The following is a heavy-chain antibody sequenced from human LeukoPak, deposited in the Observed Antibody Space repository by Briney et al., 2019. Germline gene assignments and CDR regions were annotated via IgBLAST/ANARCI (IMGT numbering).Heavy chain of an antibody. V-gene: IGHV3-33*01. J-gene: IGHJ6*02. D-gene: IGHD3-22*01. CDR1: GFTFSSYV. CDR3: ARGTTPSSGYYYYYYGMDV. CDR2: IWYDGSNK. Sequence: PGGSLRLSCAASGFTFSSYVMHWVRQAPGKGLEWVAVIWYDGSNKYYADSVKGRFTISRDNSKNTLYLQMNSLRAEDTAVYYCARGTTPSSGYYYYYYGMDVWGQGTTVTVSS.